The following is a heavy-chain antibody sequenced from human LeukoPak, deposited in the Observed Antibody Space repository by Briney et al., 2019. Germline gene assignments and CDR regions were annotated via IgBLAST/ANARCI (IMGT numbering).Heavy chain of an antibody. CDR2: ISGSGGST. V-gene: IGHV3-23*01. CDR1: GGSISSSSYY. D-gene: IGHD5-18*01. CDR3: ARGPDTAMVVDY. J-gene: IGHJ4*02. Sequence: ETLSLTCTVSGGSISSSSYYWGWIRQPPGKGLEWVSAISGSGGSTYYADSVKGRFTISRDNSKNTLYLQMNSLRAEDTAVYYCARGPDTAMVVDYWGQGTLVTVSS.